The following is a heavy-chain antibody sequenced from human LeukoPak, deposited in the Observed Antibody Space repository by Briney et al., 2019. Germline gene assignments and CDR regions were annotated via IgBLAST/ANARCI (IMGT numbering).Heavy chain of an antibody. CDR2: IHYSGNT. CDR1: GGSISSYY. D-gene: IGHD1-7*01. Sequence: SETLSLTCTVSGGSISSYYWSWMRQPPGKGLEWIGYIHYSGNTSYNPSLKSRVTISLDTSRTQFSLKLTSVTAADTAVYYCASTEWNYARWGQGILVTVSS. V-gene: IGHV4-59*08. J-gene: IGHJ4*02. CDR3: ASTEWNYAR.